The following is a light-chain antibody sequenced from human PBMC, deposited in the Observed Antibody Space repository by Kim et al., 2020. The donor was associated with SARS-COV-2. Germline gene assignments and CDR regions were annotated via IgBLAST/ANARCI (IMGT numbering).Light chain of an antibody. Sequence: APGKTARTTCGGNNIGSKGVHGYQQKPGQAPVLVIYYDSDRPSGIPERFSGSNAGNTATLTISRVEAGDEADYYCQVWDSSSDHRVFGGGTQLTVL. V-gene: IGLV3-21*04. CDR1: NIGSKG. J-gene: IGLJ3*02. CDR3: QVWDSSSDHRV. CDR2: YDS.